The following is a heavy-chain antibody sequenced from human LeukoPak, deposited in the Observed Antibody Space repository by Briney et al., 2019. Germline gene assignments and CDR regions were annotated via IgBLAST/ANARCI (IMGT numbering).Heavy chain of an antibody. D-gene: IGHD3-9*01. Sequence: ASVKVSCKVSGYTLTELSMHWVRQAPGKGLEWMGGFDPEDGETIYAQKFQGRVTMTEDTSTDTAYMELSSLRSEDTAVYYCATTDYPSGYDISEDYWGQGTLVTVSS. CDR3: ATTDYPSGYDISEDY. J-gene: IGHJ4*02. V-gene: IGHV1-24*01. CDR1: GYTLTELS. CDR2: FDPEDGET.